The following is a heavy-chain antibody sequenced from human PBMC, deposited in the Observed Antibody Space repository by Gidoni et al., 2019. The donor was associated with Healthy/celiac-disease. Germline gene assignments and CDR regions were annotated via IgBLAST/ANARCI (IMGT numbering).Heavy chain of an antibody. CDR3: AKDCYYYGSGSFDY. CDR2: ISGSGGST. J-gene: IGHJ4*02. D-gene: IGHD3-10*01. CDR1: GFTFSNYA. V-gene: IGHV3-23*01. Sequence: EVQRLESGGGLVQPGGSVRLSCAASGFTFSNYAMSWVRQAPGKGLEWVSAISGSGGSTYYADSVKGRFTISRDNSKNTLYLQINSLRAEDTAVYYCAKDCYYYGSGSFDYWGQGTLVTVSS.